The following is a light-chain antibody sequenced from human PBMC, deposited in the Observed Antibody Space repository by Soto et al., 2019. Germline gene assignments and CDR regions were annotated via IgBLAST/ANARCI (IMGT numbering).Light chain of an antibody. CDR3: QHYNNWPLT. J-gene: IGKJ1*01. V-gene: IGKV3-15*01. Sequence: EIVMTQSPATLSVSPGERATLSCRASQSVSSNLAWYQQKPGQAPRLLIYGASTRATGIPARFSGSGSGTEFTLTISSLQPEDLAVYYCQHYNNWPLTFGQGTKVEIK. CDR1: QSVSSN. CDR2: GAS.